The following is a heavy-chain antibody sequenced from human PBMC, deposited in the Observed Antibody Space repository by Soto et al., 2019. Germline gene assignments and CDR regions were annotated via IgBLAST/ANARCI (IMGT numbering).Heavy chain of an antibody. V-gene: IGHV1-3*01. J-gene: IGHJ4*02. CDR1: GYTFTSYA. Sequence: ASVKVSCKASGYTFTSYAMHWVRQAPGQRLEWMGWINAGNGNTKYSQKFQGRVTITRDTSASTAYMELSSQRSEDTAVYYCARGLRVIAAAGPLGYWGQGTLVTVSS. CDR3: ARGLRVIAAAGPLGY. CDR2: INAGNGNT. D-gene: IGHD6-13*01.